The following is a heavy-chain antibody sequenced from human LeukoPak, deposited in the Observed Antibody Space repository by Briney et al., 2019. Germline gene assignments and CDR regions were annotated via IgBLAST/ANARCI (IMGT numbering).Heavy chain of an antibody. CDR2: ISYDGSNK. V-gene: IGHV3-30*03. J-gene: IGHJ6*02. CDR1: GFTFSSYG. D-gene: IGHD6-6*01. CDR3: AGSSSYHYYYGMDV. Sequence: GGSLRLSCAASGFTFSSYGMRWVRQAPGKGLEWVAVISYDGSNKYYADSVKGRFTISRDNSKNTLYLQMNSLRAEDTAVYYCAGSSSYHYYYGMDVWGQGTTVTVSS.